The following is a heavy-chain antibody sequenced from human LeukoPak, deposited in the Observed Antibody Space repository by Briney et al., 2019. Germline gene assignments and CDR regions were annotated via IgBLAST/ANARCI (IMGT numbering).Heavy chain of an antibody. CDR2: IITIFGTA. V-gene: IGHV1-69*05. CDR3: ARGDYDYVWGSYRRTPFDY. Sequence: SVKVSCKASGGTFSSYAISWVRQAPGQGLEWMGGIITIFGTANYAQKFQGRVTITTDESTSTAYMELSSLRSEDTAVYYCARGDYDYVWGSYRRTPFDYWGQGTLVTVSS. D-gene: IGHD3-16*02. CDR1: GGTFSSYA. J-gene: IGHJ4*02.